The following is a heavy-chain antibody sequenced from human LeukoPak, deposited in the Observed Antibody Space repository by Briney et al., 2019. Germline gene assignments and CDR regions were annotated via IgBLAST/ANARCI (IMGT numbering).Heavy chain of an antibody. J-gene: IGHJ5*02. Sequence: GGSLRLSCGASGFAFCSYWMTWLRQAPGKGLEFVANIEPAGSATYYADSVKGRFTISRDNTKNLLYLQMNSLTAEDSAVYHCGRFGYVSAVDTWGQGALVTVSS. CDR2: IEPAGSAT. D-gene: IGHD2-15*01. CDR3: GRFGYVSAVDT. CDR1: GFAFCSYW. V-gene: IGHV3-7*01.